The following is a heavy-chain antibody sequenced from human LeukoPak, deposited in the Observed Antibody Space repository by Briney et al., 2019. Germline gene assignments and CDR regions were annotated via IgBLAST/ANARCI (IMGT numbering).Heavy chain of an antibody. V-gene: IGHV3-23*01. CDR2: ISNKGNKK. D-gene: IGHD2-8*01. Sequence: PGGSLRLSCAASGFSFSSFAVSWVRQSPGAGLQWDSTISNKGNKKNYADSLRGRFTNSRDNSKNTLCLQICRPRTNDTGTYICTKVHIPMDGPFNYFDSGGQGTLVTVS. CDR1: GFSFSSFA. J-gene: IGHJ4*02. CDR3: TKVHIPMDGPFNYFDS.